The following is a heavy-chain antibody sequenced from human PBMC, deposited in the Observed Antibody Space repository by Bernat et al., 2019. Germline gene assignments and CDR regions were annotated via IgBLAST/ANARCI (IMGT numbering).Heavy chain of an antibody. CDR1: GGSISNTNW. CDR3: ACVNMVRGIIITDN. CDR2: IYHSGTT. J-gene: IGHJ4*02. Sequence: QVQLQESGPGLVKPSGTLSLTCAVSGGSISNTNWWTWVRQLPGKGLEWIGEIYHSGTTNYNPSLRSRVTISVDKSKNQFSLTLTSVTAADTAIYYCACVNMVRGIIITDNWGQGTLVTVSS. D-gene: IGHD3-10*01. V-gene: IGHV4-4*02.